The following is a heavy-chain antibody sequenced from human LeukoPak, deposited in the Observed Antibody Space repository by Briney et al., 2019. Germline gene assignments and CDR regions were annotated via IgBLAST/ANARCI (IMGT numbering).Heavy chain of an antibody. Sequence: PGGSLRLSCAASGFTFSSFEMNWVRQAPGKGLERVSYISSSGTTIYYADSVKGRFTTSRDNAKNSLYLQMNSLRPEDTAVYYCARADYWGQGALVTVSS. CDR2: ISSSGTTI. CDR3: ARADY. J-gene: IGHJ4*02. V-gene: IGHV3-48*03. CDR1: GFTFSSFE.